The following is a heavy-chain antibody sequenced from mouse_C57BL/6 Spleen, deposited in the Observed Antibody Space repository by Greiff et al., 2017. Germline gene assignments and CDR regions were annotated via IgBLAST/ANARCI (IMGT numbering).Heavy chain of an antibody. J-gene: IGHJ4*01. Sequence: QVQLQQSGPELVKPGASVKISCKASGYAFSSSWMNWVKQRPGKGLEWIGRIYPGDGDTNYNGKFKGKATLTADKSSSTAYMQLSSLTSEDSAVYFCARALGLREYYAMDYWGQGTSVTVSA. CDR2: IYPGDGDT. CDR3: ARALGLREYYAMDY. V-gene: IGHV1-82*01. D-gene: IGHD2-4*01. CDR1: GYAFSSSW.